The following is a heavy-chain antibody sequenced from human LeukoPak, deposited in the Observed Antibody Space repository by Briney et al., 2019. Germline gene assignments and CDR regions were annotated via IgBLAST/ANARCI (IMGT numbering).Heavy chain of an antibody. CDR1: GGSISSYY. V-gene: IGHV4-59*12. Sequence: PSETLSLTCTVSGGSISSYYWSWIRQPPGKGLEWIGYIYYSGSTNYNPSLKSRVTISVDTSKNQFSLKLTSVTAADTAVYYCARGGNSGAFDIWGQGTMVTVSS. D-gene: IGHD4-23*01. CDR3: ARGGNSGAFDI. CDR2: IYYSGST. J-gene: IGHJ3*02.